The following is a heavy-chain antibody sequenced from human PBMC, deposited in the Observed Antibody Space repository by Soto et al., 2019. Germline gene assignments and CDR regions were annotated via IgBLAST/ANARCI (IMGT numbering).Heavy chain of an antibody. V-gene: IGHV2-26*01. CDR2: IISNDDK. CDR3: ARALFYSDSDGYYFEFDY. CDR1: GFSLTDTRMG. D-gene: IGHD3-22*01. J-gene: IGHJ4*02. Sequence: SGPTLVNPTETLTLTCSVSGFSLTDTRMGVSWIRQAPGKALEWLAHIISNDDKSYSTSLKSRLTISKDTSRSQVVLRMTNMDPVDTGRYYCARALFYSDSDGYYFEFDYWGPGTLVTVSS.